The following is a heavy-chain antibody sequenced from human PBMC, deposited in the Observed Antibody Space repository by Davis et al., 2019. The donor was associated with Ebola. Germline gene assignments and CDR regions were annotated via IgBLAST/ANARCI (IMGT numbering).Heavy chain of an antibody. CDR2: IRYDDSDV. CDR3: AKPLYGNYEGIYD. V-gene: IGHV3-30*02. D-gene: IGHD4-11*01. J-gene: IGHJ4*02. CDR1: GFTFRLYG. Sequence: GGSLRLSCAASGFTFRLYGMHWVRQAPGKGLEWLAFIRYDDSDVYYADSLKGRFTISRDISKNTLYLQMSSLRSEDTALYFCAKPLYGNYEGIYDWGQGTLVTVSS.